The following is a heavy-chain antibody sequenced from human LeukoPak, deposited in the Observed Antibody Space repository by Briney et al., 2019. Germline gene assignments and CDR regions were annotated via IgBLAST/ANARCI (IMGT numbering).Heavy chain of an antibody. V-gene: IGHV3-23*01. J-gene: IGHJ4*02. CDR2: ISGSGGRT. D-gene: IGHD3-10*01. Sequence: GGSLRLSCVASGFTFSSYAMSWVRQAPGKGLEWVSAISGSGGRTYYADSVKGRFTIYRDNSKNTLYLQMNSLRAEDRAVYYCAKDLGYGSGSYPYFDYWGQGTQVTVSS. CDR1: GFTFSSYA. CDR3: AKDLGYGSGSYPYFDY.